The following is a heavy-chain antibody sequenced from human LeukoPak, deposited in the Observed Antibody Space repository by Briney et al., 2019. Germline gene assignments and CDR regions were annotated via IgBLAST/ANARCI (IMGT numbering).Heavy chain of an antibody. D-gene: IGHD2-15*01. J-gene: IGHJ4*02. Sequence: PGRSLRLSCAASGFTLSSYGMHWVRQAPGKGLECVAVIWSDGSDEYYGDSVKGRFTISRDNSRNTLYLQMNSLRAEDTAMYYCARGVVGLYAGFDYWGQGTLVTVSS. V-gene: IGHV3-33*01. CDR3: ARGVVGLYAGFDY. CDR1: GFTLSSYG. CDR2: IWSDGSDE.